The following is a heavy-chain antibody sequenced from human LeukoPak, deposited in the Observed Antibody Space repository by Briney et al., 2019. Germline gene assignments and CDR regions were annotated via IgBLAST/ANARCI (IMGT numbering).Heavy chain of an antibody. J-gene: IGHJ4*02. CDR2: ISGSGGST. D-gene: IGHD3-3*01. Sequence: GGSLRLSCAASGFTFSSYAMSWVRQAPGQGLECFSAISGSGGSTYYADSVKGRFTISRDNSKNTLYLQMNSLRAEDTAVYYCAKDSSIHLNYDFWSGYSRFDYWGQGTLVTVSS. CDR1: GFTFSSYA. CDR3: AKDSSIHLNYDFWSGYSRFDY. V-gene: IGHV3-23*01.